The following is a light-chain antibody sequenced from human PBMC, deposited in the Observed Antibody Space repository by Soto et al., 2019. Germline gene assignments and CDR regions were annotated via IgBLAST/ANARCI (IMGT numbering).Light chain of an antibody. J-gene: IGKJ1*01. CDR3: QQYGLLPPCT. V-gene: IGKV3-20*01. Sequence: ENVLTQSPGTLSLYPGERATLSCRAIHRVSVNYLAWYQQKPGQAPRLLIYGTSRRATGVPDRFSASGSGTDFTLNISRLEPGDFAVYYCQQYGLLPPCTFGQGTKVDIK. CDR2: GTS. CDR1: HRVSVNY.